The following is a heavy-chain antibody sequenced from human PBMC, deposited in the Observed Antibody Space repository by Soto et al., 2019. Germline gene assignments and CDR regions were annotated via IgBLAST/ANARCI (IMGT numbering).Heavy chain of an antibody. V-gene: IGHV3-15*05. CDR3: STDPWPTGVVVGATGYLLP. J-gene: IGHJ5*02. Sequence: PRGSRRVCWTGAGVTVSDSCMNGCRHAPGKWRDWVGRIKSKTDGGTTDYAAPRKGRFIISRDESKNTLWLQMNSLKSEEPAVYYCSTDPWPTGVVVGATGYLLPW. CDR1: GVTVSDSC. D-gene: IGHD2-15*01. CDR2: IKSKTDGGTT.